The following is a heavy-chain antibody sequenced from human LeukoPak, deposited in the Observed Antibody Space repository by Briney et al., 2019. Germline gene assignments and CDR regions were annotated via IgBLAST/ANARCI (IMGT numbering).Heavy chain of an antibody. J-gene: IGHJ4*02. D-gene: IGHD3/OR15-3a*01. Sequence: HPGRSLRLSSAASGFTFRSYAMSWVRHAPGKGLEWVSVIDASGGGTYYADSVKGRFTISRDNSKNTLYLQMNSLRAEDTAVYYCAKVLDPLYYFDYWGQGTLVTVSS. CDR2: IDASGGGT. V-gene: IGHV3-23*01. CDR1: GFTFRSYA. CDR3: AKVLDPLYYFDY.